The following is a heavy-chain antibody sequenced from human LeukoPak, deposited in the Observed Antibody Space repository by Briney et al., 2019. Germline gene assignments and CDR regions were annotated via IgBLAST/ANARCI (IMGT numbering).Heavy chain of an antibody. Sequence: PGGSLRLSCSASGFTFSSYWMSWVRQAPGKGLEWVANIKQNGGGQNYVDSVKGRFTISRDNAKNSLFLQMNSLRAEDTAVYHCARDGILTYAFDIWGQGTMVTVSP. CDR3: ARDGILTYAFDI. V-gene: IGHV3-7*01. CDR2: IKQNGGGQ. J-gene: IGHJ3*02. CDR1: GFTFSSYW. D-gene: IGHD1-1*01.